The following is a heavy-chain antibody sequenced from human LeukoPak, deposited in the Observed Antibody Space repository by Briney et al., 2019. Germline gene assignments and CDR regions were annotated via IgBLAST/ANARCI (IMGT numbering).Heavy chain of an antibody. CDR2: ISDSASTI. CDR3: AREGKGGYYFDH. J-gene: IGHJ4*02. V-gene: IGHV3-48*03. D-gene: IGHD2-15*01. CDR1: GFTFSSYE. Sequence: GGSLRLSCAASGFTFSSYEMNWVRQAPGKGLEWISYISDSASTIYYADSVKGRFTISRDNAKDSLYLQMNSLRAEDTAVYYCAREGKGGYYFDHWGQGTLVTVSS.